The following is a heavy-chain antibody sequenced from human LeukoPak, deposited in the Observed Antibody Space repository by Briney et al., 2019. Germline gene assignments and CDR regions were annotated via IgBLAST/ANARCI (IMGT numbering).Heavy chain of an antibody. D-gene: IGHD5-24*01. Sequence: AQTLSLTCSLAAYSISSGFYWDWIRQPPGKGRGWIGSFHDSGSTPYTPSLSSRVSISVDTSKNQLSLKLSSVPAADTAVYYCARREGYNFDYWGQGTLVTVSS. CDR2: FHDSGST. V-gene: IGHV4-38-2*02. CDR1: AYSISSGFY. J-gene: IGHJ4*02. CDR3: ARREGYNFDY.